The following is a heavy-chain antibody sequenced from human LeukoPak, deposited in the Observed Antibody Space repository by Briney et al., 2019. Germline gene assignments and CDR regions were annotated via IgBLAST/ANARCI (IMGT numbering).Heavy chain of an antibody. J-gene: IGHJ4*02. CDR1: GFTFSSCG. Sequence: GGSLTLSCAASGFTFSSCGMHWLRQAPGRGLEGLAVISYDGSKKYYVDSVKGRFPISRDNSKNTLYLQMTSLRAEDTAVYYCAKPSGCYLYHFDYWGQGTLVSDCS. CDR2: ISYDGSKK. CDR3: AKPSGCYLYHFDY. V-gene: IGHV3-30*18. D-gene: IGHD6-19*01.